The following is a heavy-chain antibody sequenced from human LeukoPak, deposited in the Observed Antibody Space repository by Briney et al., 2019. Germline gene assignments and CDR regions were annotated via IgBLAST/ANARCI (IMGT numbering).Heavy chain of an antibody. J-gene: IGHJ6*02. CDR3: ASAKTRYYDFWSGYGMDV. CDR2: IIPILGIA. CDR1: GGTFSSYA. V-gene: IGHV1-69*04. Sequence: ASVKVSCKASGGTFSSYAISWVRQAPGQGLEWMGRIIPILGIANYAQKFQGRVTITADKSTSTAYMELSSLRSEDTAVYYCASAKTRYYDFWSGYGMDVWGQGTTVTVS. D-gene: IGHD3-3*01.